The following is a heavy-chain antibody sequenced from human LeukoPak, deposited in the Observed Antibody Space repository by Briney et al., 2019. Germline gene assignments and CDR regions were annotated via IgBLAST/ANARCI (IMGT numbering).Heavy chain of an antibody. V-gene: IGHV3-30*02. CDR1: GFTFSSYG. D-gene: IGHD3-22*01. CDR2: IRYDGSNK. Sequence: GGSLRVSCAASGFTFSSYGMHWVRQAPGKGLEWVAFIRYDGSNKYYADSVKGRFTISRDNSKNTLYLQMNSLRAEDTAVYYCAIQDHYYDSSGYFKEGDYWGQGTLVTVSS. CDR3: AIQDHYYDSSGYFKEGDY. J-gene: IGHJ4*02.